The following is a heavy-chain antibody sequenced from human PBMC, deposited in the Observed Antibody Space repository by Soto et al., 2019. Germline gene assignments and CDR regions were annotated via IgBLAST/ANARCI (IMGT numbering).Heavy chain of an antibody. J-gene: IGHJ4*02. Sequence: SGPTLVNPTQTLTLTCTFSGFPLSTSGMCVSWIRQPPGKALEWLALIDWDDDKYYSTSLKTRLTISKDTSKNQVVLTMTNMDPVDTATYYCARIRYYYDSSGYYYPDYWGQGTLVTVSS. CDR2: IDWDDDK. CDR3: ARIRYYYDSSGYYYPDY. V-gene: IGHV2-70*01. CDR1: GFPLSTSGMC. D-gene: IGHD3-22*01.